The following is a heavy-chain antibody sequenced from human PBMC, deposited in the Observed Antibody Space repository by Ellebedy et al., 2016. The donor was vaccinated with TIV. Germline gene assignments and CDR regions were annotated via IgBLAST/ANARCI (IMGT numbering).Heavy chain of an antibody. CDR2: IIGSGGST. V-gene: IGHV3-23*01. D-gene: IGHD2-15*01. CDR3: AKHCSGGSCYQGDY. Sequence: GGSLRLSXAASGFTFSSYAMSWVRQAPGKGLEWVAAIIGSGGSTYYADSVKGRFTISRDNSKNTLYLQMNSLRAEDTAVYYCAKHCSGGSCYQGDYWGQGTLVTVSS. CDR1: GFTFSSYA. J-gene: IGHJ4*02.